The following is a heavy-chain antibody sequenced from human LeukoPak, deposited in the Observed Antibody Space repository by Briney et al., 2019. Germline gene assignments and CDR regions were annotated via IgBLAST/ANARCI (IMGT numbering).Heavy chain of an antibody. CDR3: AKSRTYCSSTSCYPYYYGMDV. D-gene: IGHD2-2*01. Sequence: GGSLRLSCAASGFTFSSYAMSWVRQAPGKGLEWVSAISGSGGSTYYADSVKGRFTISRDNSKNTLYLQMNSLRAEDTAVYNCAKSRTYCSSTSCYPYYYGMDVWGQGTTVTVSS. CDR2: ISGSGGST. J-gene: IGHJ6*02. V-gene: IGHV3-23*01. CDR1: GFTFSSYA.